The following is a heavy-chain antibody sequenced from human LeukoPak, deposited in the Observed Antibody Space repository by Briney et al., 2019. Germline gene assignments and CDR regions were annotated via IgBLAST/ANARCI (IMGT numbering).Heavy chain of an antibody. Sequence: ASVKVSCKTSGYTFSSYEINWVRQATGPGLEWVGWMNPKTGKTAYARNLQGRVTITRDTSISTAYMDLSGLRSEDTAVYYCARIRPVTTGLKGYYFDYWGQGTLVTVSS. CDR3: ARIRPVTTGLKGYYFDY. J-gene: IGHJ4*02. D-gene: IGHD1-1*01. CDR1: GYTFSSYE. CDR2: MNPKTGKT. V-gene: IGHV1-8*03.